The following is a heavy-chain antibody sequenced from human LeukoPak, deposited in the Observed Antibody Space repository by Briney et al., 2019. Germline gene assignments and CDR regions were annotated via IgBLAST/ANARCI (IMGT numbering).Heavy chain of an antibody. CDR1: GFTFSSYS. CDR2: ISSSSSSYI. D-gene: IGHD4-23*01. Sequence: PGGSLRLSCAASGFTFSSYSMNWVRQAPGKGLEWVSSISSSSSSYIYYADSVKGRFTISRDNAKNSLYLQMNSLRAEDTAVYYCARGPPYGGFDYWGQGTLVAVSS. CDR3: ARGPPYGGFDY. J-gene: IGHJ4*02. V-gene: IGHV3-21*01.